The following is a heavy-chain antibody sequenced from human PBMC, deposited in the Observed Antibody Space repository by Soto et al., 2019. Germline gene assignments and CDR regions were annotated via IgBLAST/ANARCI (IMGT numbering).Heavy chain of an antibody. CDR1: GLTFSSYG. V-gene: IGHV3-33*01. CDR3: ARVPTVTPVFFDY. D-gene: IGHD4-17*01. J-gene: IGHJ4*02. CDR2: IWYDGSNK. Sequence: QVQLVESGGGVFQPGRSLKLSCEASGLTFSSYGRNWVGKAQGKGLEWVAVIWYDGSNKYYADSVKGRFTISRDNSKNTLYLQMNSLRAEDTAVYYCARVPTVTPVFFDYWGQGTLVTVSS.